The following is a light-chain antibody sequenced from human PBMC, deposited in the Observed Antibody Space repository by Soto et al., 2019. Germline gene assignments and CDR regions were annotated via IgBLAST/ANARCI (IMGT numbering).Light chain of an antibody. CDR2: DAS. V-gene: IGKV1-33*01. Sequence: DIQMTQSPSSLSASVGDRVTITCQASQDISNYLNWYQQKPGKAPKLLIYDASNLETGVPSRFSESGSGTDFTFTISSLQPEDIATYYCQQYDNLPPTWTFGQGTKVEIK. J-gene: IGKJ1*01. CDR1: QDISNY. CDR3: QQYDNLPPTWT.